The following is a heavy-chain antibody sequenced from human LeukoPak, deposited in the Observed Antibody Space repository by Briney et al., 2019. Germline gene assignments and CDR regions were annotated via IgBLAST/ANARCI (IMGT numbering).Heavy chain of an antibody. CDR3: AKGGSQQLVFCYFDY. J-gene: IGHJ4*02. Sequence: PRPSPRLALTVAGLTFITYDTSWVRLTPGNGLEWVSTVTNSGGSTYYADSVEGRFTISRDNSKNTLYLQMNSLRAEDTAVYYCAKGGSQQLVFCYFDYWGQGTLVTVSS. CDR1: GLTFITYD. CDR2: VTNSGGST. V-gene: IGHV3-23*01. D-gene: IGHD6-13*01.